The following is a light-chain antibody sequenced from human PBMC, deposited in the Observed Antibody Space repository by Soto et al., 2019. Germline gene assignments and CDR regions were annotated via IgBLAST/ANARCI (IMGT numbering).Light chain of an antibody. Sequence: EIVLTQSPGTLSLSPGETATLSCRASQSVSSRLLAWYRQRPGQAPRLLIYGASNRATGIPDRFSGSGSGTDFTLIISRLEPEDFAVYYCQQYGSSPITFGQGTRLDIK. CDR3: QQYGSSPIT. CDR1: QSVSSRL. J-gene: IGKJ5*01. CDR2: GAS. V-gene: IGKV3-20*01.